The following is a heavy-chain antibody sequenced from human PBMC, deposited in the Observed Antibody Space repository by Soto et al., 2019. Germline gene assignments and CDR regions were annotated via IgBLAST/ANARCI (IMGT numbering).Heavy chain of an antibody. CDR1: GGSISSGPYS. J-gene: IGHJ6*02. D-gene: IGHD2-2*01. V-gene: IGHV4-39*01. CDR3: ARLGGYCSSTSCYGYYGMDV. CDR2: FYYSEST. Sequence: QLQLQESGPGLVKPSETLSLTCTVSGGSISSGPYSWGWIRQPPGEGLEWIGTFYYSESTYYNPSHESRVTISVDPSKNQFSLKVSSVTVADTAVYYCARLGGYCSSTSCYGYYGMDVWGQGTTVTVSS.